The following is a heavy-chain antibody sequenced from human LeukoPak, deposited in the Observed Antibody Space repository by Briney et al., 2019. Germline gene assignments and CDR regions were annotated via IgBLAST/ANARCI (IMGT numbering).Heavy chain of an antibody. CDR2: ISWNSGSI. D-gene: IGHD3-3*01. CDR3: AREGRWRSALSVDAFDI. CDR1: GFTFDDYA. V-gene: IGHV3-9*01. J-gene: IGHJ3*02. Sequence: GRSLRLSCAASGFTFDDYAMHWVRQAPGKGLEWVSGISWNSGSIGYADSVKGRFTISRDNSKNTLYLQMNSLRAEDTAVYYCAREGRWRSALSVDAFDIWGQGTMVTVSS.